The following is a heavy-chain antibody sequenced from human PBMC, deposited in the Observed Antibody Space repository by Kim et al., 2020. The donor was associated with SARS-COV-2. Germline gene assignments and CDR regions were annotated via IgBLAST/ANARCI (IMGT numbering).Heavy chain of an antibody. V-gene: IGHV3-11*05. D-gene: IGHD3-22*01. Sequence: VKGRFTISRDNSKNSLYLKMNSLRAEDTAVYYCARDTGYYYGFYYYYGMDVWGQGTTVTVSS. J-gene: IGHJ6*02. CDR3: ARDTGYYYGFYYYYGMDV.